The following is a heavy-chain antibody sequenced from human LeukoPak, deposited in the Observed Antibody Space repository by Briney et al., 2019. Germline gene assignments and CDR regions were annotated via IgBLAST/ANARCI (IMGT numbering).Heavy chain of an antibody. Sequence: ASVKVSCKASVYTFTKYGVNWVRQSTGQGLEWMGWMNPNSGNTGYAQKFQGRVTITRNTSISTAYMELSSLRSEDTAVYYCARDLYDFWSGERAFDIWGQGTMVTVSS. CDR3: ARDLYDFWSGERAFDI. CDR2: MNPNSGNT. CDR1: VYTFTKYG. D-gene: IGHD3-3*01. J-gene: IGHJ3*02. V-gene: IGHV1-8*03.